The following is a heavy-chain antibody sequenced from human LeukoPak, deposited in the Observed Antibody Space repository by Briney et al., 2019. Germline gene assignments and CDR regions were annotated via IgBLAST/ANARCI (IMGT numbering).Heavy chain of an antibody. V-gene: IGHV1-3*01. CDR3: ARSGYSYGYRYFDY. J-gene: IGHJ4*02. CDR2: INAGNGNT. Sequence: ASVKASCKASGYTFTSYAMHWVRQAPGQRLEWMGWINAGNGNTKYSQKFQGRVTITRDTSASTAYMELSSLRSEDTAVYYCARSGYSYGYRYFDYWGQGTLVTVSS. CDR1: GYTFTSYA. D-gene: IGHD5-18*01.